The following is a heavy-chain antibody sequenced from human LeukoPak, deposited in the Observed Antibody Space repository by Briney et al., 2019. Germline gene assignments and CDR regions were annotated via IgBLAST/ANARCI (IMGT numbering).Heavy chain of an antibody. D-gene: IGHD3-16*01. J-gene: IGHJ6*02. CDR1: GYTFTSYD. Sequence: WASVKVSCTASGYTFTSYDINWVRQATGQGLEWMGWVNPNSGNTGYAQKFQGRVTMTRNTSISTAYMELSSLRSEDTAVYYCARAVRPFTYYYHGMDVWGQGTTVTVSS. V-gene: IGHV1-8*01. CDR2: VNPNSGNT. CDR3: ARAVRPFTYYYHGMDV.